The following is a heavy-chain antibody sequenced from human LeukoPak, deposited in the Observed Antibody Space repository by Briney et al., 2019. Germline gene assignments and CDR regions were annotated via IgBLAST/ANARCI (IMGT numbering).Heavy chain of an antibody. J-gene: IGHJ6*03. Sequence: GGSLRLSCAASGFTFSSFSMNWVRQAPGKGLEWVSSISSSSNYIYYADSVKGRFTISRDNAKNSLYLQMNSLRAEDTAFYYCAKDHGSGSYYQYQYMDVWGKGTMVTISS. D-gene: IGHD3-10*01. CDR3: AKDHGSGSYYQYQYMDV. CDR1: GFTFSSFS. CDR2: ISSSSNYI. V-gene: IGHV3-21*04.